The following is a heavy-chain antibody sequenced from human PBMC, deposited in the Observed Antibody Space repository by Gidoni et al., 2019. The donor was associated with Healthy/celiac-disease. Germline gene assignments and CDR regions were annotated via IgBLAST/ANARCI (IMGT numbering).Heavy chain of an antibody. CDR2: IYYSGST. V-gene: IGHV4-31*03. J-gene: IGHJ4*02. D-gene: IGHD3-10*01. CDR3: ARLLWFGELLERDY. Sequence: QVQLQESGPGLVKPSQTLSLTCTVSGGSISSGGYYWSWIRQHPGKGLECIGYIYYSGSTYYNPSLKSRVTIAVDTSKNQFSRKLSSVTAADTAVYYCARLLWFGELLERDYWGQGTLVTVSS. CDR1: GGSISSGGYY.